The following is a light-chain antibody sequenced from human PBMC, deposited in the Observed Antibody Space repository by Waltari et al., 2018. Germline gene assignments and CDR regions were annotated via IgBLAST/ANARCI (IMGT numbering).Light chain of an antibody. CDR2: DVT. V-gene: IGLV2-14*03. J-gene: IGLJ2*01. CDR3: SSYANSNTLL. Sequence: QSALTQPASVSGFPGQSITISCTGINSDLGGYNFVAWHQQHPGKAPKLMIYDVTNRPSGVSNRFSGSKSGNTASLTISGLQAEDEADYYCSSYANSNTLLFGGGTKLAVL. CDR1: NSDLGGYNF.